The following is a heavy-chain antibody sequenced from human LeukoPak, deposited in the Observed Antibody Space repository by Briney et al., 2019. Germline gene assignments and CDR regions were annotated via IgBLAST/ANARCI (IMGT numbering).Heavy chain of an antibody. CDR2: IHPRSGET. J-gene: IGHJ4*02. D-gene: IGHD3-10*01. CDR3: ARDGEYGTGSYYRGCFDY. Sequence: ASVKVSCKASGYSFTAFYIHWVRQAPGQGLEWMGWIHPRSGETNYAYKFRGRATMTRDTSISTTYMDLGSLGSDDTAVYYCARDGEYGTGSYYRGCFDYWGQGTLVTVSS. CDR1: GYSFTAFY. V-gene: IGHV1-2*02.